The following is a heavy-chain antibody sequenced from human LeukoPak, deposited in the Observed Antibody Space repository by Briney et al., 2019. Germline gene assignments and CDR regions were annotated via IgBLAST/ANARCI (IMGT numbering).Heavy chain of an antibody. CDR3: VRDGSGYDY. D-gene: IGHD6-19*01. J-gene: IGHJ4*02. CDR2: INQGGSEK. Sequence: PGGSLRLSCAASGFTFSNYWMSWVRQAPGKGLEWVANINQGGSEKYYLNSVKGRFTISRDNAKNSLHLQMNSLRTDDTAIYYCVRDGSGYDYWGQGTLVTVSS. CDR1: GFTFSNYW. V-gene: IGHV3-7*05.